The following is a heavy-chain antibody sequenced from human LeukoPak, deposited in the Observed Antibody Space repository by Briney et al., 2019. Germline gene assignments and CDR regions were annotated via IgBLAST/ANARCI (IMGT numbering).Heavy chain of an antibody. CDR1: GGSISSGGYY. CDR3: AGGRLRGAFDI. CDR2: IYYSGST. J-gene: IGHJ3*02. D-gene: IGHD4-17*01. V-gene: IGHV4-31*03. Sequence: SQTLSLTCTVSGGSISSGGYYWSWIRQHPGKGREWIGYIYYSGSTYYNPSLKSRGTISVDTSKNQLSLKLSSVTAAGTAVYYCAGGRLRGAFDIWGQGPMVTVSS.